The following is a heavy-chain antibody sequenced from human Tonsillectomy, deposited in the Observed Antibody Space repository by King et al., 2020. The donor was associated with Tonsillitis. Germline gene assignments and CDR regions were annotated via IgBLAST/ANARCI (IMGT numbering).Heavy chain of an antibody. V-gene: IGHV3-23*04. CDR1: GFTFSNYA. Sequence: VQLVESGGGLVQPGGSLRLSCAASGFTFSNYAMNWVRQAPGKGLEWLSAISGSGGSTYYVDSVRGRFTISRDNSKNTLFLQMNSLRAEDTAVYYCAKCPAPYYYDDSGIFDYWGQGTLVTVSS. J-gene: IGHJ4*02. D-gene: IGHD3-22*01. CDR3: AKCPAPYYYDDSGIFDY. CDR2: ISGSGGST.